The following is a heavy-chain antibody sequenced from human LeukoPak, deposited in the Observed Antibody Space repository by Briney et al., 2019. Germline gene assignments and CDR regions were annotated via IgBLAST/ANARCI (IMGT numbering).Heavy chain of an antibody. CDR3: ARIQAHYYGSGSYPRWFDP. CDR2: IYNSGST. D-gene: IGHD3-10*01. J-gene: IGHJ5*02. CDR1: GGSISGGDYY. V-gene: IGHV4-30-4*01. Sequence: SQTLSLTCTVSGGSISGGDYYWSWIRQPPGKGLEWIGYIYNSGSTYYNPSLRSRVTISGDTSKNQFSLKLSSVTAADTAVYYCARIQAHYYGSGSYPRWFDPWGQGTLVTVSS.